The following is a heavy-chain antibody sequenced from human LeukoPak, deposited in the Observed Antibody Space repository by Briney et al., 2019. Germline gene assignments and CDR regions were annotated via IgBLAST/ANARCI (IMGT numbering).Heavy chain of an antibody. CDR3: ARVSGYSYGYDFDY. D-gene: IGHD5-18*01. CDR1: GYTFSTYD. Sequence: ASVKVSCKASGYTFSTYDINWVRQATGQGLEWMGWMDPSSGNTGYAQKFQGRVTMTRNTSRSTAYMELSRLRSDDTAVYYCARVSGYSYGYDFDYWGQGTLVTVSS. V-gene: IGHV1-8*01. J-gene: IGHJ4*02. CDR2: MDPSSGNT.